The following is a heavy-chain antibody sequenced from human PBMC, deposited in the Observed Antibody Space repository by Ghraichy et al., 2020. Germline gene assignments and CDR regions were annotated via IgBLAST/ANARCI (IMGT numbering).Heavy chain of an antibody. CDR3: ARVVGINDFWSGYYHVDY. Sequence: GGSLRLSCAASGFTVSSNYMSWVRQAPGKGLEWVSVIYSGGSTYYADSVKGRFTISRDNSKNTLYLQMNSLRAEDTAVYYCARVVGINDFWSGYYHVDYWVQGSLATDS. CDR2: IYSGGST. CDR1: GFTVSSNY. V-gene: IGHV3-53*01. D-gene: IGHD3-3*01. J-gene: IGHJ4*02.